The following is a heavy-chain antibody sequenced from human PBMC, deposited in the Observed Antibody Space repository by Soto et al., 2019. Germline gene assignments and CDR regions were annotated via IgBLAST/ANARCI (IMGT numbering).Heavy chain of an antibody. CDR1: GYSISSGYY. D-gene: IGHD2-15*01. J-gene: IGHJ4*02. CDR2: IYHSGST. V-gene: IGHV4-38-2*02. CDR3: ATDLSGNCSGGSCSYYFDY. Sequence: SETLSLTCTVSGYSISSGYYWGWIRQPPGKGLEWIGSIYHSGSTYYNPSLKSQVTISVDTSKNQFSLKLSSVTAADTAVYYCATDLSGNCSGGSCSYYFDYWGQGTLVTVSS.